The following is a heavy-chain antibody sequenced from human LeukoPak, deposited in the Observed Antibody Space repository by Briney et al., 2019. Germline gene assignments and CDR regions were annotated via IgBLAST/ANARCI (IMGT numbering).Heavy chain of an antibody. V-gene: IGHV4-59*01. D-gene: IGHD7-27*01. CDR2: IYYSGST. Sequence: SGTLSLTCTVSGGSISSYYWSWIRQPPGKGLEWIGYIYYSGSTNYNPSLKSRVTISVDTSKNQLSLKLSSVTAADTAVYYCARGPGDFDYWGQGTLVTVSS. CDR1: GGSISSYY. CDR3: ARGPGDFDY. J-gene: IGHJ4*02.